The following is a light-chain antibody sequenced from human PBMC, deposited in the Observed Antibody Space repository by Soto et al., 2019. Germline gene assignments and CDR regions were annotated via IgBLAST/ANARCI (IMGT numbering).Light chain of an antibody. CDR3: QQANWFPFT. J-gene: IGKJ1*01. Sequence: DIQMTQSPSSVSASIGDSVTISCRASEGISSWLTWYQLKPGKAPKVLIHTASSWDSGVPARFSGSGSGTDFTLTISSLQPEDSATYYCQQANWFPFTFGQGTKVEIK. CDR1: EGISSW. CDR2: TAS. V-gene: IGKV1-12*01.